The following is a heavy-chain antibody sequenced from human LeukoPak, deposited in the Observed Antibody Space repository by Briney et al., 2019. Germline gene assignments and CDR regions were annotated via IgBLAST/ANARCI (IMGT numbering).Heavy chain of an antibody. V-gene: IGHV3-7*01. CDR1: GFTFSSRW. Sequence: GGSLRLSCAASGFTFSSRWMGWVRQAPGKGLEWVANIRNDGLIQYYLDSVKGRFTISRDNAKDSLSLQMNSLRAEDTAVYFCARHGDYCFDLWGQGTLVTVSS. CDR3: ARHGDYCFDL. CDR2: IRNDGLIQ. J-gene: IGHJ4*02. D-gene: IGHD4-17*01.